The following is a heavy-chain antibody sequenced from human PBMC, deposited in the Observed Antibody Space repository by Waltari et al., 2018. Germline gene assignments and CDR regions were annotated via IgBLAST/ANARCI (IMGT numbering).Heavy chain of an antibody. J-gene: IGHJ4*02. CDR3: SRQVLGYCTSAACRRLES. CDR2: IYHAGDT. Sequence: QVQLQESGPGLVKPSETLSLTCDVHGYSINSGYYWGWVRQSPGKGLEWIETIYHAGDTFYNPSLKSRVTISMDTSKNQFSLKLNSVTAADTAVYFCSRQVLGYCTSAACRRLESWGQGTLVTVSS. CDR1: GYSINSGYY. D-gene: IGHD2-2*03. V-gene: IGHV4-38-2*01.